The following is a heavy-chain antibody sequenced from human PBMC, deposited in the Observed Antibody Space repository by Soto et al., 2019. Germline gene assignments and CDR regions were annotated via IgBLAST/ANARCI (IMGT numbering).Heavy chain of an antibody. CDR3: ARWAVGYCSGGSCYSSWFDP. CDR2: IYTSGST. V-gene: IGHV4-4*07. CDR1: GGSISSYY. J-gene: IGHJ5*02. D-gene: IGHD2-15*01. Sequence: QVQLQESGPGLVKPSETLSLTCTVSGGSISSYYWSWIRQPAGKGLEWIGRIYTSGSTNYNPSLKSRVTMSVDTSKNQSSLKLSSVTAADTAVYYCARWAVGYCSGGSCYSSWFDPWGQGTLVTVSS.